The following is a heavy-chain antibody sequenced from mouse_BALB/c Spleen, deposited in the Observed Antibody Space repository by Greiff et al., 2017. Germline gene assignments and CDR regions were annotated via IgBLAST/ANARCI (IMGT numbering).Heavy chain of an antibody. V-gene: IGHV7-3*02. Sequence: EVKLMESGGGLVQPGGSLRLSCATSGFTFPDYYMSWVRQPPGKALEWLGFIRNKANGYTTEYSASVKGRFTISRDNSQSILYLQMNTLRAEDSATYYCARETHEGMDYWGQGTSVTVSS. CDR2: IRNKANGYTT. J-gene: IGHJ4*01. CDR1: GFTFPDYY. CDR3: ARETHEGMDY.